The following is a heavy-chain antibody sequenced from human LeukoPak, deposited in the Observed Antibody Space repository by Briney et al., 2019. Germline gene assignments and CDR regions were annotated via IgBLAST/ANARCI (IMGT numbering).Heavy chain of an antibody. Sequence: HPGRSLRLSCAASGFTLSSYGMHWVRQAPGKGLEWVAVISYDGSNKYYADSVKGRFTISRDNSKNTLYLQMNSLRAEDTAVYYCAKLYYDFWSGYLIDYWGQGTLVTVSS. J-gene: IGHJ4*02. V-gene: IGHV3-30*18. CDR3: AKLYYDFWSGYLIDY. D-gene: IGHD3-3*01. CDR2: ISYDGSNK. CDR1: GFTLSSYG.